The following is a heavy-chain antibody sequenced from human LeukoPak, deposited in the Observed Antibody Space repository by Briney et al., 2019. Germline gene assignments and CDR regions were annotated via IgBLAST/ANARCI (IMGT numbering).Heavy chain of an antibody. V-gene: IGHV6-1*01. CDR2: TYYRSKWYN. J-gene: IGHJ5*02. CDR1: GDSVSSNNTS. Sequence: SQTLSLTSAISGDSVSSNNTSWNWIRQSPSRGLEWLGRTYYRSKWYNDYAVAVKSRITINPDTSKNQFSLQLNSVTPEDTAVYYCTRDYGDGDYWFDPWGQGTLVTVSS. CDR3: TRDYGDGDYWFDP. D-gene: IGHD4-17*01.